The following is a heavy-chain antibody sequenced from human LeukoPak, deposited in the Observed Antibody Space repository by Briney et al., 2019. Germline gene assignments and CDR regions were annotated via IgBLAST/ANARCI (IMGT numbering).Heavy chain of an antibody. V-gene: IGHV3-23*01. CDR3: AKEPDYGDYFDY. D-gene: IGHD4-17*01. J-gene: IGHJ4*02. CDR2: ISGSGGST. Sequence: GGSLSLSCAASVFTFSSYAMSWVRQAPGKGLEWVSAISGSGGSTYYADSMKGRFTISRDNSKNTLYLQMNSLRAEDTAVYYCAKEPDYGDYFDYWGQGTLVTVSS. CDR1: VFTFSSYA.